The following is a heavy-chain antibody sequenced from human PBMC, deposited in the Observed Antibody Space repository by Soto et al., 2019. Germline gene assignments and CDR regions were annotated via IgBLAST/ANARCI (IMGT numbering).Heavy chain of an antibody. CDR3: ARDRVESGYPEYFQH. V-gene: IGHV3-53*01. CDR1: GFTVSSNY. Sequence: EVQLVESGGGLIQPGGSLRLSCAASGFTVSSNYMSWVRQAPGKGLEWVSVIYSGGSTYYADSVKGRFTISRDNSKNTLYLQMISLRAEGTAVYYCARDRVESGYPEYFQHWGQGTLVTVSS. J-gene: IGHJ1*01. CDR2: IYSGGST. D-gene: IGHD3-22*01.